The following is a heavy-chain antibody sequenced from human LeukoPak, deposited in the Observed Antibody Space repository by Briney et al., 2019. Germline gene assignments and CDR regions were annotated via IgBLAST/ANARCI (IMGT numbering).Heavy chain of an antibody. D-gene: IGHD3-9*01. V-gene: IGHV1-3*01. Sequence: ASVKVSCKASGYIFTSYAIHWVRQAPGQRPEWMGWINGGNGNTKYSEKLQGRVAITRDISASTAYMELSSLRSEDTAVYYCARVRIDRLVDYWGQGTLVTVSS. J-gene: IGHJ4*02. CDR2: INGGNGNT. CDR3: ARVRIDRLVDY. CDR1: GYIFTSYA.